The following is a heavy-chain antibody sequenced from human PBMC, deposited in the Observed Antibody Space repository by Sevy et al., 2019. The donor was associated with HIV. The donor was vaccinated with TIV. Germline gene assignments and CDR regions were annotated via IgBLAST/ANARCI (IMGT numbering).Heavy chain of an antibody. CDR2: IKSKTDGGTT. J-gene: IGHJ3*02. V-gene: IGHV3-15*01. CDR3: TTDTGISDYDFWSGRDDTFDN. D-gene: IGHD3-3*01. CDR1: GFACSNAW. Sequence: GGSLRLSCAASGFACSNAWMSWVRQAPGKGLEWVGRIKSKTDGGTTDYAAPVKGRFTISTDESKNTLYLQMNSLKTEDTAVYYCTTDTGISDYDFWSGRDDTFDNWGQGSMVTVSS.